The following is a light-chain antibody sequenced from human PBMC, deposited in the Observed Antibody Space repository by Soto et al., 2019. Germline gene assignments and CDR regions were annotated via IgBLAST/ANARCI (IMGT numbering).Light chain of an antibody. Sequence: SALTQPPSASGSPGQSVTISCTGTSSDIGAYNYVSWYQQHPGKAPKLMIHEVSKRPSGVPDRFSGSKSGNTASLTVSGLQAEDEADYYCSSYAGSNDRWVFGGGTKVTVL. CDR3: SSYAGSNDRWV. V-gene: IGLV2-8*01. CDR2: EVS. CDR1: SSDIGAYNY. J-gene: IGLJ3*02.